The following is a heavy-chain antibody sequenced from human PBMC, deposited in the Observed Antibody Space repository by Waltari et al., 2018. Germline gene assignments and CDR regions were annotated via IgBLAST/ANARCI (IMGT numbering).Heavy chain of an antibody. Sequence: EVQLVESGGGLVQPGGSLRLSFAASGFTFSNYLMTWVRQAPGKGLEWVANIKQDGSEKYYVDSVKGRFTISRDNAKNSLYLQMNSLRAEDTAVYYCARGRATNGYWGQGTLVTVSS. CDR3: ARGRATNGY. CDR2: IKQDGSEK. J-gene: IGHJ4*02. V-gene: IGHV3-7*01. CDR1: GFTFSNYL.